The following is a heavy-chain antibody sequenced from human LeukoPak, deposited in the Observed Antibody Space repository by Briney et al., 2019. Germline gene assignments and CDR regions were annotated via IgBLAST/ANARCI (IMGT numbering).Heavy chain of an antibody. D-gene: IGHD3-9*01. CDR1: GFTFSSYA. CDR2: ISGSGDST. Sequence: GGSLRLSCAAAGFTFSSYAMSWVRQAPGKGLEWVSAISGSGDSTYYADSVKGRFTISRDNSKNTLYLQMNSLRAEDTAVYYCAKSLTYYDILADDYWGQGTLVTVSS. V-gene: IGHV3-23*01. J-gene: IGHJ4*02. CDR3: AKSLTYYDILADDY.